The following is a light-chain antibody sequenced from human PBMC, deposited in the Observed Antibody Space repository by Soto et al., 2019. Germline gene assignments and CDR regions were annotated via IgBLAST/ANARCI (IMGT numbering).Light chain of an antibody. CDR1: SSDVGGYNY. V-gene: IGLV2-11*01. Sequence: QSALTQPRSVSGSPGQSVTISCTGTSSDVGGYNYVSWYQQHPGKAPKFMIYDVSKRPSGVPDRFSGSKSGNTASLTISGLQAEDVADYYCSSYAGSKTLVFGGGTKLTVL. CDR2: DVS. CDR3: SSYAGSKTLV. J-gene: IGLJ2*01.